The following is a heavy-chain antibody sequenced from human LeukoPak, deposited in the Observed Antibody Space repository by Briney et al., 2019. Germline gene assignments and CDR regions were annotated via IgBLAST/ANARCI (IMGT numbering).Heavy chain of an antibody. CDR1: GFTFSSYA. V-gene: IGHV3-23*01. J-gene: IGHJ4*02. CDR3: AKTLGIAATHPSN. CDR2: IFGSGTT. D-gene: IGHD6-25*01. Sequence: GGSLRLSCAASGFTFSSYAMSWVRQAPGKGLEWVSGIFGSGTTYYTDSVEGRFTISRDNSKNTLYLQMSSLRAEDTAIYYCAKTLGIAATHPSNWGQGTLVTVSS.